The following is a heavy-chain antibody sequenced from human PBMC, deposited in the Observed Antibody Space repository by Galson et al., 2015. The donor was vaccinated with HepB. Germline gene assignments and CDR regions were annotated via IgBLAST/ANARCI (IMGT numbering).Heavy chain of an antibody. CDR2: ISGSGGST. J-gene: IGHJ4*02. D-gene: IGHD3-10*01. CDR3: AKFGNRFRVVRAYYFDY. CDR1: GFTFSSYA. V-gene: IGHV3-23*01. Sequence: SLRLSCAASGFTFSSYAMSWVRQAPGKGLEWVSAISGSGGSTYYADSVKGRFTISRDNSKNTLYLQMNSLRAEDTAVYYCAKFGNRFRVVRAYYFDYWGQGTLVTVSS.